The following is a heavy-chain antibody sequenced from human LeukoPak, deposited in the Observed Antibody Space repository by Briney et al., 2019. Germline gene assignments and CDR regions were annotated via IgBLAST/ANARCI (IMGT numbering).Heavy chain of an antibody. J-gene: IGHJ5*02. CDR2: ISAYHGNT. CDR1: GYTFNSHG. V-gene: IGHV1-18*01. CDR3: ARDQYYDSKGWFDP. D-gene: IGHD3-22*01. Sequence: ASVKVSCKGSGYTFNSHGITWVRQAPGQGLEWMGWISAYHGNTNYAQKLQGRVTLTTDPSTSTAYMELRSLRSDDTAVYYCARDQYYDSKGWFDPWGQGTLVTVSS.